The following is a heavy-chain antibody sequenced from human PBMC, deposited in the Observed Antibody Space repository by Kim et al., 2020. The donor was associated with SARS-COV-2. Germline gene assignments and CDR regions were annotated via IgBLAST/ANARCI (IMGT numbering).Heavy chain of an antibody. CDR2: IYYSGST. D-gene: IGHD3-10*01. V-gene: IGHV4-59*13. CDR1: GGSISSYY. Sequence: SETLSLTCTVSGGSISSYYWSWIRQPPGKGLEWIGYIYYSGSTNYNPSLKSRVTISVDTSKNQFSLKLSSVTAADTAVYYCARGLQAKWFGELLTTFDIWGQGTMVTVSS. CDR3: ARGLQAKWFGELLTTFDI. J-gene: IGHJ3*02.